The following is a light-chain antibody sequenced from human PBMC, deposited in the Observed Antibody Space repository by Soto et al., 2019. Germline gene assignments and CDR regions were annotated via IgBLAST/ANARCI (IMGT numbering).Light chain of an antibody. Sequence: EIVLMQSPGTLSLSPGERATLSCRASQSVSNSYLAWYQQKPGQAPRLLIYGASSRATGIPDRFSGSGSGTDFTLTISRLEPEDFAVYYCQQYGDSPTTFGQGTKLEIK. V-gene: IGKV3-20*01. CDR1: QSVSNSY. J-gene: IGKJ2*01. CDR3: QQYGDSPTT. CDR2: GAS.